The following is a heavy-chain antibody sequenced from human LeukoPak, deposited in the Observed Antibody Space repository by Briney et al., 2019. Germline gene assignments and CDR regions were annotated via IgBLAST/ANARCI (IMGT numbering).Heavy chain of an antibody. CDR1: GFTFSSYA. J-gene: IGHJ3*02. D-gene: IGHD2-15*01. CDR3: AKGAHCSGGSCYSKHAFDI. Sequence: GGSLRLSCAASGFTFSSYAMSWVRQAPGKGLEWVSAISGSGGSTYYADSVKGRFTISRDNSKNTLYLQMNSLRAEDTAVYYCAKGAHCSGGSCYSKHAFDIWGQGTMVTVSS. V-gene: IGHV3-23*01. CDR2: ISGSGGST.